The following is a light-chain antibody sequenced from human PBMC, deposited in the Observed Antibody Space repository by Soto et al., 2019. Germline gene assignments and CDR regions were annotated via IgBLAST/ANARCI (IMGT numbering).Light chain of an antibody. CDR3: QQYNTQGT. V-gene: IGKV1-5*03. CDR1: QSISSW. Sequence: DIQVTHSPATLSASVGSRVNITCRASQSISSWLAWYKQKPGKAPKLLIYKASSLESGVPSRFSGSGSGTEFTLTISRLQPDDFATYYCQQYNTQGTFGQGTQVDIK. J-gene: IGKJ1*01. CDR2: KAS.